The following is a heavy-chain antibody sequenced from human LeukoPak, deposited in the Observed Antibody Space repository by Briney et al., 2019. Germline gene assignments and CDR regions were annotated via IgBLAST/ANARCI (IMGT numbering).Heavy chain of an antibody. CDR1: GGSVSSGSYY. D-gene: IGHD3-10*01. V-gene: IGHV4-61*01. CDR2: IYYSGST. J-gene: IGHJ3*02. Sequence: SETLSLTCTVSGGSVSSGSYYRSWIRQPPGKGLEWIGYIYYSGSTNYNPSLKSRVTISVDTSKNQFSLKLSSVTAADTAVYYCARARYSNAFDIWGQGTMVTVSS. CDR3: ARARYSNAFDI.